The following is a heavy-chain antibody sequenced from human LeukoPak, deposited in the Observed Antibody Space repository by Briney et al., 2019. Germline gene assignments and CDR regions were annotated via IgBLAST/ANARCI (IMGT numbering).Heavy chain of an antibody. Sequence: SETLSLTCTVSGGSISCYYWSWIRQPPGKGLEWIGYIYYSGSTNYNPSLKSRVTISVDTSKNQFSLKLSSVTAADTAVYYCARGQQWLVFALGAFDIWGQGTMVTVSS. CDR2: IYYSGST. CDR3: ARGQQWLVFALGAFDI. D-gene: IGHD6-19*01. CDR1: GGSISCYY. J-gene: IGHJ3*02. V-gene: IGHV4-59*01.